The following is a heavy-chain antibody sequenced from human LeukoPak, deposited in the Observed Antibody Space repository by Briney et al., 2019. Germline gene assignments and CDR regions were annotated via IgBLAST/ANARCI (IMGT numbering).Heavy chain of an antibody. CDR3: ASTLRDYYYYYYMDV. V-gene: IGHV3-11*04. CDR1: GFTFSDYY. CDR2: ISSSGSTI. Sequence: PGGSLRLSCAASGFTFSDYYMSWIRQAPGKGLEWVSYISSSGSTIYYADSVKGRFTISRDNAKNSLYLQMNSLRAEDTAVYYCASTLRDYYYYYYMDVWGKGTTVTVSS. J-gene: IGHJ6*03.